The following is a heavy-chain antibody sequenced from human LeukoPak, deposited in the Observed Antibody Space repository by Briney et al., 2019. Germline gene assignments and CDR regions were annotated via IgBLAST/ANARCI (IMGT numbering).Heavy chain of an antibody. Sequence: SETLSLTCAVYGGSFSGYYWSWIRQPPGKGLEWIGEINHSGSTNYNPSLKSRVTISVDTSKNQFSLKLSSVTAADTAVYYCAGEVKATRYCSGGSCYALALGAFDIWGQGTMVTVSS. CDR1: GGSFSGYY. CDR2: INHSGST. CDR3: AGEVKATRYCSGGSCYALALGAFDI. J-gene: IGHJ3*02. D-gene: IGHD2-15*01. V-gene: IGHV4-34*01.